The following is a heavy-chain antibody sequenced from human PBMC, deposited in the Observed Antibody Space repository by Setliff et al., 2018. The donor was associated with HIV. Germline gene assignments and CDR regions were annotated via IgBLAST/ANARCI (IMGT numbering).Heavy chain of an antibody. J-gene: IGHJ5*02. Sequence: ASVKVSCKASGGTFSSYTISWVRQAPGQGLEWMGRVIPILGIANNAQKFQGRVTMTADKSTSTAYMELSSLRSDDTAVYYCASTTHYYDSSGHPPGWFDPWGQGTLVTVSS. CDR3: ASTTHYYDSSGHPPGWFDP. V-gene: IGHV1-69*02. CDR2: VIPILGIA. CDR1: GGTFSSYT. D-gene: IGHD3-22*01.